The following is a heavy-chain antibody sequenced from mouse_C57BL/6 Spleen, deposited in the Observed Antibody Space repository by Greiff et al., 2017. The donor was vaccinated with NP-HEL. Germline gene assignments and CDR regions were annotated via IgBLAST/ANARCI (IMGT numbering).Heavy chain of an antibody. J-gene: IGHJ1*03. Sequence: EVQLQQSEGGLVQPGSSMKLSCTASGFTFSDYYMAWVRQVPEKGLEWVANINSDGSSTYYLDSLKSRFIISRDNAKNILYLQMSSLKSEDTATYYCARERGWSDWYFDVWGTGTTVTVSS. CDR2: INSDGSST. CDR3: ARERGWSDWYFDV. D-gene: IGHD1-2*01. CDR1: GFTFSDYY. V-gene: IGHV5-16*01.